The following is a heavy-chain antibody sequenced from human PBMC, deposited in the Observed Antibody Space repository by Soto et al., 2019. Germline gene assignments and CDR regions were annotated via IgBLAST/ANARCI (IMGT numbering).Heavy chain of an antibody. J-gene: IGHJ3*02. Sequence: QVQLVESGGGVVQPGRSLRLSCAASGFTFSSYAMHWVRQAPGKGLEWVAVISYDGSNKYYADSVKGRFTISRDNSKNTLYLQMNSLRAEDTAVYYCAREETYSYGTDAFDIWGQGTMVTVSS. CDR3: AREETYSYGTDAFDI. CDR1: GFTFSSYA. D-gene: IGHD5-18*01. CDR2: ISYDGSNK. V-gene: IGHV3-30-3*01.